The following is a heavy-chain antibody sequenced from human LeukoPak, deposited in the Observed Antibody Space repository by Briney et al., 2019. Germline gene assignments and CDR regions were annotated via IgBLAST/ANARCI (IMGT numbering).Heavy chain of an antibody. CDR2: ISGYNGYT. D-gene: IGHD3-10*01. J-gene: IGHJ4*02. CDR1: GYTFTNYG. V-gene: IGHV1-18*01. Sequence: ASVKVSCKASGYTFTNYGISWVRQAPGQGLEWMGWISGYNGYTNHAQKLQGRVTMTTDTSTSTVYMELRSLRSDDTAVYYCARSRTHRLYSGSGSYPGAFDYWGQGTLVTVSS. CDR3: ARSRTHRLYSGSGSYPGAFDY.